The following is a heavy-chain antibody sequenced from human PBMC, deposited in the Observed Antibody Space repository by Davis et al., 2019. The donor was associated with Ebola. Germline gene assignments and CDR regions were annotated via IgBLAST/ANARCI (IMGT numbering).Heavy chain of an antibody. CDR1: GGSISSSSYY. Sequence: PSETLSLTCTVSGGSISSSSYYWGWIRQPPGKGLEWIGSIYYSGSTYYNPSLKSRVTISVDTSKNQFSLKLSSVTAADTAVYYCARHGERDFWSGLYFDYWGQGTLVTVSS. D-gene: IGHD3-3*01. CDR2: IYYSGST. J-gene: IGHJ4*02. V-gene: IGHV4-39*01. CDR3: ARHGERDFWSGLYFDY.